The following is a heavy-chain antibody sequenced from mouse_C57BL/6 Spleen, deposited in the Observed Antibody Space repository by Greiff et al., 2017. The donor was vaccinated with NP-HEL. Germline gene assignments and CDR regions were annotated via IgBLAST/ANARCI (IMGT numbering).Heavy chain of an antibody. V-gene: IGHV1-50*01. CDR3: ARLTGTQGGYFDY. Sequence: QVQLQQPGAELVKPGASVKLSCKASGYTFTSYWMQWVKQRPGQGLEWIGEIDPSDSYTTYNQKFKGKATLTVDTSSSTAYMQLSSLTSVDSAVYYGARLTGTQGGYFDYWGQGTTLTVSS. J-gene: IGHJ2*01. D-gene: IGHD4-1*01. CDR2: IDPSDSYT. CDR1: GYTFTSYW.